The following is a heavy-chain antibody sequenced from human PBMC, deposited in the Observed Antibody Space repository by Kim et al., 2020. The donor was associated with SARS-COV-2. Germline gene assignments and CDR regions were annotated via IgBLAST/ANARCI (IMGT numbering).Heavy chain of an antibody. D-gene: IGHD2-2*03. CDR3: ARDHGNCSSTSCSHYYYYGIDV. CDR1: GFTFSSYV. Sequence: GGSLRLSCAASGFTFSSYVMHWVRQAPGKGLEWVAVIWYDGSNKYYADSVKGRFTISRDNCKNTLYLQMNSLRAADAAVYYCARDHGNCSSTSCSHYYYYGIDVWGEGTTVTVSS. V-gene: IGHV3-33*01. J-gene: IGHJ6*04. CDR2: IWYDGSNK.